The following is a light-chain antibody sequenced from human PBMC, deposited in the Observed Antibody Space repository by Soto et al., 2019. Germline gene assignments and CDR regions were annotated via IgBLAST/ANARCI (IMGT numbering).Light chain of an antibody. V-gene: IGLV2-23*01. CDR2: EGT. CDR3: SSYAGSSARVV. Sequence: QSVLTQPASVSGSPGQSITISCTRSSTDFENYNLVSWYQHCPDKAPKLIIYEGTKRPSEISDRFSGSESDTTASLIISGLQPEDGADYYCSSYAGSSARVVFGGGTTLPVL. CDR1: STDFENYNL. J-gene: IGLJ2*01.